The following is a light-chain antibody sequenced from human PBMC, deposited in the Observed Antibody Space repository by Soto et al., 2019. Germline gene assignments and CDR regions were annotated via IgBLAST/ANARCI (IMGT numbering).Light chain of an antibody. CDR3: AAWDDSLNGVI. V-gene: IGLV1-36*01. CDR1: NSNIGNNA. Sequence: QSVLTQPPSVSEVPRQRVSISCSGSNSNIGNNAVNWYQQLPGKTPKLLIYYDDLLPSGGSDRFSGSKSGTSASLAISGLQSEDEAVYYCAAWDDSLNGVIFGGGTKLTVL. CDR2: YDD. J-gene: IGLJ2*01.